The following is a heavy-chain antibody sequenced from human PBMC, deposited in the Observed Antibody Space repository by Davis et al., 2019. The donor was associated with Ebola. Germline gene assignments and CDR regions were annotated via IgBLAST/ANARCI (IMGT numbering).Heavy chain of an antibody. D-gene: IGHD2-2*01. V-gene: IGHV4-39*01. CDR3: ARQAAIYYYYGMDV. CDR1: GGSISSSSYY. Sequence: MPSETLSLTCTVSGGSISSSSYYWGWIRQPPGKGLEWIGSIYYSGTTNYNPSLKSRVTISVDASKNQFSLKLGSVTAADTAVYYCARQAAIYYYYGMDVWGQGTTVTVSS. CDR2: IYYSGTT. J-gene: IGHJ6*02.